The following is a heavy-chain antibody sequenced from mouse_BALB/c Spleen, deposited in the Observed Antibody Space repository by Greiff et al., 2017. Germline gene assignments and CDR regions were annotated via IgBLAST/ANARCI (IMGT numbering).Heavy chain of an antibody. CDR2: IYPGNSDT. J-gene: IGHJ3*01. CDR3: TREKITTVFAY. CDR1: GYTFTSYW. D-gene: IGHD1-1*01. Sequence: EVQLQQSGTVLARPGASVKMSCKASGYTFTSYWMHWVKQRPGQGLEWIGAIYPGNSDTSYNQKFKGKAKLTAVTSTSTAYMELSSLTNEDSAVYYCTREKITTVFAYWGQGTLVTVSA. V-gene: IGHV1-5*01.